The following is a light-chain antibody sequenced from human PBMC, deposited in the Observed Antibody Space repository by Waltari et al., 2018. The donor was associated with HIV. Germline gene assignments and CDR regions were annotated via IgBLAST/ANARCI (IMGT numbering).Light chain of an antibody. CDR1: SSDIGSYNR. CDR3: SSYTTSSTWV. Sequence: QSTLTQPPSVSGSLGQSVTIACSGTSSDIGSYNRVPWYQQPPGTAPKLIIYEVTNRPSGVAVRFSGSKSGNTASLTISGLQAEDEADYYCSSYTTSSTWVFGGGTQLTVL. CDR2: EVT. V-gene: IGLV2-18*02. J-gene: IGLJ3*02.